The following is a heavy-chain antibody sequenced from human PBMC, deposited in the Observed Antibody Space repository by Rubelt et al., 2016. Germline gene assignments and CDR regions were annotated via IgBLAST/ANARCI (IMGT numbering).Heavy chain of an antibody. J-gene: IGHJ2*01. Sequence: EVQLLESGGGLVQPGGSLRLSCAASGFTLSSYWMHWVRQAPGKGLVWVSRINSDGSITSYADSVKGRFTISRDNAKNTLYLQMNNLRAEDTAVYFCAKVLCSNYCWYFDLWGRGTLVTVSS. CDR2: INSDGSIT. CDR1: GFTLSSYW. V-gene: IGHV3-74*02. D-gene: IGHD4-11*01. CDR3: AKVLCSNYCWYFDL.